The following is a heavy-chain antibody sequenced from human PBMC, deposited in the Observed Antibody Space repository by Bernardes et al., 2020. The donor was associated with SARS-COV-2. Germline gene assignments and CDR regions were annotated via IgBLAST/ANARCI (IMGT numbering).Heavy chain of an antibody. D-gene: IGHD3-22*01. Sequence: GGSLRLSCAASGFTFSSYGLHWVRQAPGQGLEWVAVISYDGSNKYYADSVKGRFTISRDNSKNTLYLQMNSLRAEDTAVYYCATPRGYYYDSSGSFDYWGQGTLVTVSA. J-gene: IGHJ4*02. V-gene: IGHV3-30*03. CDR3: ATPRGYYYDSSGSFDY. CDR1: GFTFSSYG. CDR2: ISYDGSNK.